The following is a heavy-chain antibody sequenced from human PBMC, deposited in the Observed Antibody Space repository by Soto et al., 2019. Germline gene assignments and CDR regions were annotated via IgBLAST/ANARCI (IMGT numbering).Heavy chain of an antibody. Sequence: ASVKVSCKASGYTFTGYYMHWVRQAPGQGLEWMGWINPNSGGTNYAQKFQGWVTMTRDTSISTDYMELSRLRSDDTAVYYCARAIYGGNQYYYYGMDVWGQGTTVTVSS. CDR2: INPNSGGT. J-gene: IGHJ6*02. CDR1: GYTFTGYY. D-gene: IGHD4-17*01. V-gene: IGHV1-2*04. CDR3: ARAIYGGNQYYYYGMDV.